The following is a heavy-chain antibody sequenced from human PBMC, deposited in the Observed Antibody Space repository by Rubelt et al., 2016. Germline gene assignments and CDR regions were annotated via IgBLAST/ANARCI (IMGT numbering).Heavy chain of an antibody. J-gene: IGHJ5*02. V-gene: IGHV3-23*04. Sequence: EVELVDSGGGLVQPGGSVRLSCAASGFTFSDYAMSWVRQAPGKGLEWVSGISGSGGSTYYADSVKGRFTISRDNSKNTLYLQISSLRAEDTAVYYCAKDLGDYWPPRFDPWGQGTLVIVSS. CDR3: AKDLGDYWPPRFDP. D-gene: IGHD5-12*01. CDR1: GFTFSDYA. CDR2: ISGSGGST.